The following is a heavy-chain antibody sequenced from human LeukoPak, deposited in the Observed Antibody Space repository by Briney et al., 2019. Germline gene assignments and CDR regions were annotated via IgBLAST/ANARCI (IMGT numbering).Heavy chain of an antibody. CDR3: ARDPGVVPGAKWHFDY. J-gene: IGHJ4*02. D-gene: IGHD2-2*01. CDR1: GFTINTYA. V-gene: IGHV3-23*01. CDR2: IGSSGSST. Sequence: GGSLRLSCAASGFTINTYAMAWVRQAPGKGLEWVSAIGSSGSSTYYADSVKGRFTISRDNSKNTLYLQMNSLRVEDTAVYYCARDPGVVPGAKWHFDYWGQGTLVTVSS.